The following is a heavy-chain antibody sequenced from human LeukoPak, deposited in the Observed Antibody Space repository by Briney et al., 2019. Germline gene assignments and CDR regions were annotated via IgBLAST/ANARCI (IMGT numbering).Heavy chain of an antibody. CDR2: IKQDGSKK. CDR1: GFPFSSYW. CDR3: ARDLGGDAY. V-gene: IGHV3-7*01. J-gene: IGHJ4*02. D-gene: IGHD2-21*01. Sequence: PGGSLRLSCVASGFPFSSYWMTWVRQAPGKGLEWVANIKQDGSKKSYVDSVKGRFTISRDNAKNSLYLQMNSLRDEDTAVYYCARDLGGDAYWGRGTLVTVSS.